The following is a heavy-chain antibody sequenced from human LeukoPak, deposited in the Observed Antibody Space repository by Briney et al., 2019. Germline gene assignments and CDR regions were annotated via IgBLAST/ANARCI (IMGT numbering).Heavy chain of an antibody. CDR3: ARDSPNASMDV. Sequence: GGSLRLSCAASGFIFSSYSMNWVRQAPGKGLEWVSSISSSSSYIYYADSVKGRFTISRDNAKNSLYLQMNSLRAEDTAVYYCARDSPNASMDVWGKGTTVTVSS. CDR2: ISSSSSYI. CDR1: GFIFSSYS. J-gene: IGHJ6*04. V-gene: IGHV3-21*01. D-gene: IGHD2-2*01.